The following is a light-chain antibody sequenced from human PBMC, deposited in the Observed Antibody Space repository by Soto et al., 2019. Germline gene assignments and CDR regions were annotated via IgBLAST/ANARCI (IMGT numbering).Light chain of an antibody. Sequence: QSVLTQPPSVSGAPGQRVTISCTGSSSNIGAGYDVHWYQQLPGTAPKLLIYGNSNRPSGVPDRFSGSKSGTSASLAITGVQAEDEAADYCQTYDRSRSGSVFGGGTKLTVL. CDR3: QTYDRSRSGSV. CDR2: GNS. V-gene: IGLV1-40*01. CDR1: SSNIGAGYD. J-gene: IGLJ2*01.